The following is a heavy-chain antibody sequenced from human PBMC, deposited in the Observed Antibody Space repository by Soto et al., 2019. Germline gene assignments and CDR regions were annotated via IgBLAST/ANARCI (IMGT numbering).Heavy chain of an antibody. CDR1: GYTFTSYA. D-gene: IGHD3-16*02. J-gene: IGHJ6*02. CDR3: ARDQEGYDYVWGCYRPFCYCYGMDV. V-gene: IGHV1-3*01. CDR2: TNAGNGNT. Sequence: QVQLVQSGAEVKKPGASVKLSCKASGYTFTSYAMHWVRQAPGQRLEWMGCTNAGNGNTKYSQKLQGRVTVTRDAAGSTAYMELSRLRSEGTAVYFCARDQEGYDYVWGCYRPFCYCYGMDVWGQGTTVTVSS.